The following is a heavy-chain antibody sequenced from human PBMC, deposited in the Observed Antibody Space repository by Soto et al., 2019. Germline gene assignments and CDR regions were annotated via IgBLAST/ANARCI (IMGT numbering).Heavy chain of an antibody. CDR2: IIPILGIA. V-gene: IGHV1-69*09. CDR1: GFTFSSYA. J-gene: IGHJ6*02. D-gene: IGHD5-12*01. Sequence: VQLLESGGGLVQPGGSLRLSCAASGFTFSSYAMSWVRQAPGQGLEWLGRIIPILGIANYAQKFQGRVTITADKSTGTAYMELSSLRSEDTAVYYCARVRRSTRGYDVQPYYDYGMDVWGQGTTVTVSS. CDR3: ARVRRSTRGYDVQPYYDYGMDV.